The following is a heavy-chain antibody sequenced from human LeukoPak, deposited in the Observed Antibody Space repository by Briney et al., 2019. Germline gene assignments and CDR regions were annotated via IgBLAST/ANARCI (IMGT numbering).Heavy chain of an antibody. J-gene: IGHJ6*02. CDR1: GFTFSSYA. D-gene: IGHD2-2*01. Sequence: PGGSLRLSCAASGFTFSSYAMPWVRQAPGKGLEWVAVISYDGSNKYYADSVEGRFTISRDNSKNTLYLQMNSLRAEDTAVYYCAREGSTSYYYYYGMDVWGQGTTVTVSS. CDR2: ISYDGSNK. V-gene: IGHV3-30-3*01. CDR3: AREGSTSYYYYYGMDV.